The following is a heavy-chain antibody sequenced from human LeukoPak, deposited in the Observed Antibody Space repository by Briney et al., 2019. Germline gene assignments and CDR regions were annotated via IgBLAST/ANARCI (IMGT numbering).Heavy chain of an antibody. V-gene: IGHV4-59*01. CDR3: ARSGLAAAGTWDP. CDR1: GGSISSYY. J-gene: IGHJ5*02. D-gene: IGHD6-13*01. CDR2: IYYSGST. Sequence: PSETLSLTCTVSGGSISSYYWSWIRQPPGKGLEWIGYIYYSGSTNYNPSLKSRVTMSVDTSKNQFSLKLSSVTAADTAVYYCARSGLAAAGTWDPWGQGTLVTVSS.